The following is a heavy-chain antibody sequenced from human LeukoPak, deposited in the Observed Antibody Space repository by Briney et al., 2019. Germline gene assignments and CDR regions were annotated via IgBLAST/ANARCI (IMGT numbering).Heavy chain of an antibody. Sequence: GGSLRLSFATSGFTFSSYTMTSVRQAPGKGLEFVSSIGTSADSTLYAASVKGRFTISRDNSKNTLYLQMNSLRVEDTAVYYCAKDPNWDRGYWGQGTLVTVSS. CDR3: AKDPNWDRGY. CDR1: GFTFSSYT. V-gene: IGHV3-23*01. CDR2: IGTSADST. D-gene: IGHD3-10*01. J-gene: IGHJ4*02.